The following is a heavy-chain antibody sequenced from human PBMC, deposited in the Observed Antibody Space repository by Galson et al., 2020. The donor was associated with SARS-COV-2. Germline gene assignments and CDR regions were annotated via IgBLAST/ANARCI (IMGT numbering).Heavy chain of an antibody. V-gene: IGHV3-9*01. Sequence: SLKISCAASGFTFDDYAMHWVRQAPGKGLEWVSGISWNSGSIGYADSVKGQFTISRDNAKNSLYLQMNSLRAEDTALYYCAKLAGGPVDYWGQGTLVTVSS. J-gene: IGHJ4*02. D-gene: IGHD3-16*01. CDR2: ISWNSGSI. CDR3: AKLAGGPVDY. CDR1: GFTFDDYA.